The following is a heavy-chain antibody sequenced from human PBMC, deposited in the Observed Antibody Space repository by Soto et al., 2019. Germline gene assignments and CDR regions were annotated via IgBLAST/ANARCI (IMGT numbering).Heavy chain of an antibody. CDR3: ARVDYCSGGSCYPTHFDY. J-gene: IGHJ4*02. Sequence: PGGCLRLACAASGVTFSDYYVSWIRQAPGKGLEWVSYISSSGSTIYYADSVKGRFTISRDNAKNSLYLQMNSLRAEDTAVYYCARVDYCSGGSCYPTHFDYWGQGTLVTVSS. V-gene: IGHV3-11*01. D-gene: IGHD2-15*01. CDR1: GVTFSDYY. CDR2: ISSSGSTI.